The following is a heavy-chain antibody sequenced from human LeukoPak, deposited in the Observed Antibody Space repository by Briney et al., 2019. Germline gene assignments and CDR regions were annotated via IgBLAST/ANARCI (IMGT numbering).Heavy chain of an antibody. CDR3: ARARDDYYASGSPPLDWFDP. D-gene: IGHD3-10*01. CDR1: GGSFSGYY. CDR2: INHSGST. Sequence: PSETLSLTCAVYGGSFSGYYWSWIRQPPGKGLEWIGEINHSGSTNYNPSLKSRVTISVDTSKNQFSLKLTSVTAADTAVYYCARARDDYYASGSPPLDWFDPWGQGTLVTVSA. J-gene: IGHJ5*02. V-gene: IGHV4-34*01.